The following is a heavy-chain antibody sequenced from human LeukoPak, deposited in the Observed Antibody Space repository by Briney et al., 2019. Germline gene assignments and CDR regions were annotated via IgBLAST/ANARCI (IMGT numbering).Heavy chain of an antibody. CDR1: GGSISSYY. CDR3: ARQMLLGGMDV. D-gene: IGHD3-16*01. V-gene: IGHV4-59*08. Sequence: SETLSLTCIASGGSISSYYWSWIRQPPGKGLEWIGYIYDSGSSYNPSLKSRVTISVDTSRNQFSLKVSSVTAADTAVYYCARQMLLGGMDVWGQGTTVTVSS. J-gene: IGHJ6*02. CDR2: IYDSGS.